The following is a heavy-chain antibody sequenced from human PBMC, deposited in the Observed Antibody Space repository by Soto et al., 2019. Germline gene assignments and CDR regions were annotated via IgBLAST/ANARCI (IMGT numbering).Heavy chain of an antibody. Sequence: QVQLVESGGGVVQPGRSLRLSCAASGFTFGSYAVHWVRQAPGEGLEWVAIVSYDGSQKNYADSVRGRFTISRDNSKNTLFLQMESLRAEDTAMYYCAREVSGSDGMKIFVYWGQGTLVTVSS. CDR2: VSYDGSQK. D-gene: IGHD3-10*01. CDR1: GFTFGSYA. J-gene: IGHJ4*02. CDR3: AREVSGSDGMKIFVY. V-gene: IGHV3-30-3*01.